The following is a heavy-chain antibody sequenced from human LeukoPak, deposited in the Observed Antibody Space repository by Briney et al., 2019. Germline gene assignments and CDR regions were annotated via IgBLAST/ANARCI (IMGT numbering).Heavy chain of an antibody. V-gene: IGHV1-46*01. Sequence: ASVKVSCTASGYTFTGYYMHWVRQAPGQGLEWMGIINPSGGSTSYAQKFQGRVTMTRDTSTSTVYMELSSLRSEDTAVYYCARAGGDIVATFAYYYYGMDVWGQGTTVTVSS. CDR3: ARAGGDIVATFAYYYYGMDV. CDR1: GYTFTGYY. D-gene: IGHD5-12*01. CDR2: INPSGGST. J-gene: IGHJ6*02.